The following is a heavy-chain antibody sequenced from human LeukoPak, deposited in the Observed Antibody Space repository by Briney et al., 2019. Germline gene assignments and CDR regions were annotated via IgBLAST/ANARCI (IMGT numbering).Heavy chain of an antibody. D-gene: IGHD5-24*01. J-gene: IGHJ6*03. CDR3: ARAREGPRYYYYMDV. Sequence: ASVKVSCKASGGAFNSYAISCVRHAPGQGLEWMGGIIPIFGTANYAQKFQGRVTITTDESTSTAYMELSSLRSEDTAVYYCARAREGPRYYYYMDVWGKGTTVTVSS. V-gene: IGHV1-69*05. CDR1: GGAFNSYA. CDR2: IIPIFGTA.